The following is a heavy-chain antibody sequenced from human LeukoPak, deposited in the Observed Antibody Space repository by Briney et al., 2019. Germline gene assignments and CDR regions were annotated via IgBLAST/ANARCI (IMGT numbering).Heavy chain of an antibody. CDR2: INHRGSS. J-gene: IGHJ4*02. CDR1: GGSFSGYY. Sequence: SETLSLTCGVFGGSFSGYYWTWIRQPPGKGLEWTGGINHRGSSNYNPSLRSRVTISVDTSKTQFSLKLTSMTAADTAVYYCARDKFCSDTGSCNIGLFDFWGQGALVTVSS. V-gene: IGHV4-34*01. CDR3: ARDKFCSDTGSCNIGLFDF. D-gene: IGHD2-15*01.